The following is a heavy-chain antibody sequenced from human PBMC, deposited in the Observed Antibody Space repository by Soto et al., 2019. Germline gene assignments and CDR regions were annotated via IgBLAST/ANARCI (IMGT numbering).Heavy chain of an antibody. V-gene: IGHV4-59*08. CDR1: GGSISSYY. J-gene: IGHJ6*03. CDR3: ARQVYGYYYYMDV. D-gene: IGHD6-6*01. Sequence: SETLSLTCTVSGGSISSYYWSWIRQPPGKGLEWIGYIYYSGSTNYNPSHKSRVTISVDTSKNQFSLKLSSVTAADTAVYYCARQVYGYYYYMDVWGKGTTVTVSS. CDR2: IYYSGST.